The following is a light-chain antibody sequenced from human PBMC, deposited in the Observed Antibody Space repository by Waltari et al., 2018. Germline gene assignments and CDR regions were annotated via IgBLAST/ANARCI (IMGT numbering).Light chain of an antibody. CDR3: LQYNYWPPWT. CDR1: QSVSSN. J-gene: IGKJ1*01. V-gene: IGKV3-15*01. CDR2: GAS. Sequence: EIVMTQSPATLSVSPGERATLSCRASQSVSSNLAWYQQKPGQAPRLVIYGASTRATGIPARFSGSGSGTEFTLTISSLQSEDFAVYYCLQYNYWPPWTFGQGTKVEIK.